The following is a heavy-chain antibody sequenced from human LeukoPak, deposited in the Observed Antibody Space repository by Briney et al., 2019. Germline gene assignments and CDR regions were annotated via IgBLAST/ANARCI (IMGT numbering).Heavy chain of an antibody. D-gene: IGHD1-26*01. Sequence: ASVKVSCKASGGTFSSYGISWVRQAPGQGREWMGGIIPIFGTANYAQKFQGRVTITTDESTSTAYMELSSLRSEDTAVYYCARDRLVVGGYAFDIWGQGTMVTVSS. J-gene: IGHJ3*02. CDR3: ARDRLVVGGYAFDI. CDR1: GGTFSSYG. V-gene: IGHV1-69*05. CDR2: IIPIFGTA.